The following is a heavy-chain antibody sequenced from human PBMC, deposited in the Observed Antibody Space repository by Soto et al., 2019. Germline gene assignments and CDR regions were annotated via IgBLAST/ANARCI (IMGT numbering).Heavy chain of an antibody. CDR3: TVYSRSDGDFDY. V-gene: IGHV3-73*01. CDR2: IRSKANSYAT. Sequence: GGSLRLSCAGSGFAFSVSAMHLVRQSSGKGLEWVGRIRSKANSYATAYAASVKGRFTISRDDSKNTAYLQMKRLKTEDKAVYYCTVYSRSDGDFDYWGQGTLVTVSS. J-gene: IGHJ4*02. D-gene: IGHD6-6*01. CDR1: GFAFSVSA.